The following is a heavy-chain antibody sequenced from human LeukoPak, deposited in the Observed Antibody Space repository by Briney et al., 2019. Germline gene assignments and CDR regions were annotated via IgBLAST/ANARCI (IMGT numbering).Heavy chain of an antibody. D-gene: IGHD3-10*01. CDR1: GGSISSGGYY. J-gene: IGHJ6*02. CDR2: IYYSGST. CDR3: ASTITMVRGVIYYGMDV. V-gene: IGHV4-31*03. Sequence: SETLSLTCTVSGGSISSGGYYWRWIRQHPGKGLEWIGYIYYSGSTYYNPSLKSRVTISVDTSKNQFSLKLSSVTAADTAVYYCASTITMVRGVIYYGMDVWGQGTTVTVSS.